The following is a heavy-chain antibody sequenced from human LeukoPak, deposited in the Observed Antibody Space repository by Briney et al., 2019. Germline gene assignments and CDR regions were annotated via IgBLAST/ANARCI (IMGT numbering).Heavy chain of an antibody. J-gene: IGHJ6*02. Sequence: EPGRSLRLSCAASGFTFSSYGMHWVRQAPGKGLEWVAVISYDGSNKYYADSVTGRFTISRDNSKNTLYLQMNSLRAEDTAVYYCAKALRFGDEYYYYYYGMDVWGQGTTVTVSS. CDR2: ISYDGSNK. CDR3: AKALRFGDEYYYYYYGMDV. V-gene: IGHV3-30*18. D-gene: IGHD3-10*01. CDR1: GFTFSSYG.